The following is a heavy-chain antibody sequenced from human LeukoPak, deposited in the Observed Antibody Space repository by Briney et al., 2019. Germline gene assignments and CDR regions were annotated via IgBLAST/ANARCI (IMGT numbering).Heavy chain of an antibody. CDR2: MYSGGTI. J-gene: IGHJ6*02. CDR3: ARGAYPHYYAMDV. Sequence: GGSLRLSCGASGFTVSTNYMGWVRQAPGKGLEWVSAMYSGGTINYADSAKDRFTISRDSSKNTVDLQMSSLRDEDTAVYYCARGAYPHYYAMDVWGQGTTVTVSS. CDR1: GFTVSTNY. D-gene: IGHD2-21*01. V-gene: IGHV3-53*01.